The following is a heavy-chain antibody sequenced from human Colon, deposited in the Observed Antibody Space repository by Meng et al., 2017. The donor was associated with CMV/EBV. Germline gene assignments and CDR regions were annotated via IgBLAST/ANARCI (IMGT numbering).Heavy chain of an antibody. Sequence: SVKVSCKLSEGTFSTYNINWVRQAPGQGLEWMGAIIPIVNLPTYAQKFLGRVTMTADKSTSTAYMELSSLRSEDTAMYYCARDLSGSLVTTIDFDYWGQGTLVTVSS. CDR3: ARDLSGSLVTTIDFDY. J-gene: IGHJ4*02. CDR1: EGTFSTYN. D-gene: IGHD4-17*01. V-gene: IGHV1-69*10. CDR2: IIPIVNLP.